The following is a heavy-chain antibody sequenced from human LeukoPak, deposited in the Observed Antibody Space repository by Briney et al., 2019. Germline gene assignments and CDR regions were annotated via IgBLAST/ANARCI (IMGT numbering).Heavy chain of an antibody. CDR1: GFTLGHYG. CDR2: IRGNAAQT. Sequence: GGSLRLSCAASGFTLGHYGMAWARQAPGKGLEWVSAIRGNAAQTFYADSVRGRFTISRDNSKNTLYLEMNSLRAEDSAVYYCARDSITGDNSLDYWGRGTLVTVSS. D-gene: IGHD7-27*01. V-gene: IGHV3-23*01. CDR3: ARDSITGDNSLDY. J-gene: IGHJ4*02.